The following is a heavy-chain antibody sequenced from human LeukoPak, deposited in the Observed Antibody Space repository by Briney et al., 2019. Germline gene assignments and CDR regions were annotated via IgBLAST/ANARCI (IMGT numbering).Heavy chain of an antibody. CDR1: GYTFTGYY. CDR2: INPNSGGT. D-gene: IGHD3-16*01. Sequence: ASVKVSCKASGYTFTGYYMHWVRQAPGQGLEWMGWINPNSGGTNYAQKFQGRVTMTRDTSISTAYMELSRLRSDDTAVYYCARGGDPPDPHWYFDLWGRGTLVTVSS. V-gene: IGHV1-2*02. CDR3: ARGGDPPDPHWYFDL. J-gene: IGHJ2*01.